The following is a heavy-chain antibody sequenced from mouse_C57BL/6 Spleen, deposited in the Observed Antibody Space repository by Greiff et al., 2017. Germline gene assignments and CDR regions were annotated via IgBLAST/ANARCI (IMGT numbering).Heavy chain of an antibody. CDR2: IDPEDGET. CDR3: ATGTGGYYFDY. D-gene: IGHD4-1*01. V-gene: IGHV14-2*01. CDR1: GFNIKDYY. Sequence: EVKLMESGAELVKPGASVKLSCTASGFNIKDYYMHWVKQRTEQGLEWIGRIDPEDGETKYAPKFQGKATIAADTSSNTAYLQLSSLTSEDTAVYYWATGTGGYYFDYWGQGTTLTVSS. J-gene: IGHJ2*01.